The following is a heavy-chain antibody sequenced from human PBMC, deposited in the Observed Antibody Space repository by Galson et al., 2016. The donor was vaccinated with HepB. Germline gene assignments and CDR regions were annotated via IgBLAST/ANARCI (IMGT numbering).Heavy chain of an antibody. CDR2: FDSEDGEK. Sequence: SVKVSCKVSGYTVTELSMNWVRQAPGQGLEWMGGFDSEDGEKIYAQKFQGRVTMTEDTSTDTAYMELSSLRSEDTAVYYCAAGGAAMVFDYWGQGTLVTVSS. D-gene: IGHD5-18*01. J-gene: IGHJ4*02. V-gene: IGHV1-24*01. CDR3: AAGGAAMVFDY. CDR1: GYTVTELS.